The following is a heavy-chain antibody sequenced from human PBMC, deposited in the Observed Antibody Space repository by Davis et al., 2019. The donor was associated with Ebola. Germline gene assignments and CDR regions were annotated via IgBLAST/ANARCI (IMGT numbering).Heavy chain of an antibody. CDR3: ARGWLRGGMDV. CDR1: GDSVSSNSAA. Sequence: HSQTLSLTCAISGDSVSSNSAACNWIRQSPSRGLEWLGRTYYSSKWYNDYAVSVKSRITINPDTSKNQFSLQLNSVTPEDTALYYCARGWLRGGMDVWGEGTTVTVPS. CDR2: TYYSSKWYN. J-gene: IGHJ6*04. V-gene: IGHV6-1*01. D-gene: IGHD5-18*01.